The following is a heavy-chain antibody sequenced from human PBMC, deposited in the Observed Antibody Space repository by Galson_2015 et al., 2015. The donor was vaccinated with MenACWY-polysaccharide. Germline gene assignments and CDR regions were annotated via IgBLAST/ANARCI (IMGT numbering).Heavy chain of an antibody. CDR1: GFIFSNYY. J-gene: IGHJ3*01. CDR3: ANNAFDL. Sequence: SLRLSCAASGFIFSNYYMSWVRQAPGKGLEWVANIKQDGSETLYVDSVKGRFTISRDNAKNSMYLQMNSLRAEDTAVYYCANNAFDLWGQGTMATVSS. V-gene: IGHV3-7*01. CDR2: IKQDGSET.